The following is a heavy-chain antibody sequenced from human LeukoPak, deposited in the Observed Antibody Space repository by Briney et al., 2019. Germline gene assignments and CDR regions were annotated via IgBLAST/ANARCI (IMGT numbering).Heavy chain of an antibody. D-gene: IGHD2-15*01. CDR1: GGSISSGGYY. CDR2: IYYSGST. V-gene: IGHV4-31*03. Sequence: SETLSLTCTVSGGSISSGGYYWSWIRQHQGKGLEWIGYIYYSGSTYYNPSLKSRVTISVDTSKNQFSLKLSSVTAADTAVYYCARDRALVVFDYWGQGTLVTVSS. J-gene: IGHJ4*02. CDR3: ARDRALVVFDY.